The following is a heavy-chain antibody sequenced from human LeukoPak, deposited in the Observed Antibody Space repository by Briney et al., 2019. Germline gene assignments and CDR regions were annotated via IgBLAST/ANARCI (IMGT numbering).Heavy chain of an antibody. Sequence: GRSLRLSCAASEFIFTTYYMSWVRQAPGKGLEWVANIRNDGSEKYYADFVKGQFAISRDNAKNLLYLHINTLRAEDTAVYYCAREIPGQQVALDYWGQGTLVTVSS. CDR2: IRNDGSEK. CDR1: EFIFTTYY. CDR3: AREIPGQQVALDY. J-gene: IGHJ4*02. V-gene: IGHV3-7*01. D-gene: IGHD6-13*01.